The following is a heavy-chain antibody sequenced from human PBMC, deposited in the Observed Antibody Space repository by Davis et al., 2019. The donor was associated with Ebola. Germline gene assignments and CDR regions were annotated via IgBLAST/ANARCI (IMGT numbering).Heavy chain of an antibody. D-gene: IGHD6-13*01. V-gene: IGHV3-7*03. Sequence: GESLKISCEASGVTFSSYWMTWVRQAPGKGLEWVANIKEDGSEKSYVDSVKGRFTISRDNAKNSLYLQMNTLRAEDTAVYYCARGTGAAPGIDFWGQGTLVTVSS. CDR1: GVTFSSYW. CDR3: ARGTGAAPGIDF. J-gene: IGHJ4*02. CDR2: IKEDGSEK.